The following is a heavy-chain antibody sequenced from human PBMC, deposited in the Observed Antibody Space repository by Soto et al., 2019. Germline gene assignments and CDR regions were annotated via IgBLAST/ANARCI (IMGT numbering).Heavy chain of an antibody. V-gene: IGHV3-23*01. J-gene: IGHJ4*02. Sequence: EVQLLESGGGLVQPGGSLRLSCAASGFTFSSYDMSWVRQAPGKGLEWVSAISGSGGSTYYADSVKGRFTISRDNSKNTLYLQMNSLRAEDTGVYYCASKQWVVGPFDYWGQGTLVTVSS. CDR3: ASKQWVVGPFDY. CDR1: GFTFSSYD. D-gene: IGHD1-26*01. CDR2: ISGSGGST.